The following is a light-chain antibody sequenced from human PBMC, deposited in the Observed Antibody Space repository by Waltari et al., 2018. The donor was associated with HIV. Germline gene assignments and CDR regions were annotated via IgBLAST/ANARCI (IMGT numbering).Light chain of an antibody. Sequence: EIVLTQSPGTLSLSPGERVTLSCRASQSVSSTYLAWYQQKPGQAPRLLSYGASNRATGVPDRFSGSGSGTDFTLTISRLEPDDFAVYYCQQYVSLPLTFGGGTKVEIK. V-gene: IGKV3-20*01. CDR2: GAS. CDR3: QQYVSLPLT. CDR1: QSVSSTY. J-gene: IGKJ4*01.